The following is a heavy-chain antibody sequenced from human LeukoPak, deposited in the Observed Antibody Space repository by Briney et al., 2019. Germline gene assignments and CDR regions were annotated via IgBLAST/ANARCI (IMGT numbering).Heavy chain of an antibody. J-gene: IGHJ6*03. V-gene: IGHV3-53*01. CDR1: GFTVSTNY. CDR2: IYSGAST. D-gene: IGHD1-7*01. CDR3: ARGPYNWNYALYYYYMDV. Sequence: GGSLRLSCAASGFTVSTNYMSWVRQAPGKGLEWVSVIYSGASTYYVDSVKGRFTISRDNSKNTLYLQMIRLRAEDTAVYYCARGPYNWNYALYYYYMDVWGKGTTVTVSS.